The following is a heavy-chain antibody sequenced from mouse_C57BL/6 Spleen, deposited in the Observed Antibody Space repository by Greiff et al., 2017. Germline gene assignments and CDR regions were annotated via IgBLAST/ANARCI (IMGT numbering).Heavy chain of an antibody. CDR2: IRDGGSDT. J-gene: IGHJ3*01. D-gene: IGHD3-2*02. V-gene: IGHV5-4*01. CDR3: ARDDNSGYGFAY. CDR1: GFTFSSYA. Sequence: EVLLVESGGGLVKPGASLKLSCAASGFTFSSYAMSWVRQTPEKRLEWIATIRDGGSDTNYPDNVKGRFTITRDKAKNNLYLQLSHLKSEDTAMYYCARDDNSGYGFAYWGQGTLVTVSA.